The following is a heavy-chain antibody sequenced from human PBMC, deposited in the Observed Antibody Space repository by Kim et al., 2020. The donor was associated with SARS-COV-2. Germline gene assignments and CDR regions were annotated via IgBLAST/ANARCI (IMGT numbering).Heavy chain of an antibody. CDR1: GYTFTSYA. Sequence: ASVKVSCKASGYTFTSYAMHWVRQAPGQRLEWMGWINAGNGNTKYSQKFQGRVTITRDTSASTAYMELSSLRSEDTAVYYCAGGYCSGGSCSSFDPWGQGTLVTVSS. D-gene: IGHD2-15*01. CDR3: AGGYCSGGSCSSFDP. J-gene: IGHJ5*02. CDR2: INAGNGNT. V-gene: IGHV1-3*01.